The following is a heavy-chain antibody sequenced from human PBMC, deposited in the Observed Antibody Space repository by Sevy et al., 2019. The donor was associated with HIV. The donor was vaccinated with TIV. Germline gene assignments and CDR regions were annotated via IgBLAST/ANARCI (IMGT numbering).Heavy chain of an antibody. Sequence: GGSLRLSCAASGFTFSSYWMSWVRQAPGKGLEWVANIKQDGSEKYYVDSVKGRFTISRDNAKNSLYLQMNSLRAEDTAVSYCARDLERGMGATLRHWFDPWGQGTLVTVSS. CDR3: ARDLERGMGATLRHWFDP. J-gene: IGHJ5*02. D-gene: IGHD1-26*01. CDR2: IKQDGSEK. CDR1: GFTFSSYW. V-gene: IGHV3-7*03.